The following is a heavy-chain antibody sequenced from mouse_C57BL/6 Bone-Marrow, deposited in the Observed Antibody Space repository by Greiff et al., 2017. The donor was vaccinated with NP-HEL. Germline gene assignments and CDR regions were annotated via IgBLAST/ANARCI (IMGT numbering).Heavy chain of an antibody. CDR1: GFTFSDYG. D-gene: IGHD1-1*01. J-gene: IGHJ1*03. CDR2: ISSGSSTI. Sequence: EVQLVESGGGLVKPGGSLKLSCAASGFTFSDYGMHWVRQAPEKGLEWVAYISSGSSTIYYADTVKGRFTISRDNAKNTLFLQMTSLRSEDTAMYYCARPAVYGSSYWYFDVWGTGTTVTVSS. V-gene: IGHV5-17*01. CDR3: ARPAVYGSSYWYFDV.